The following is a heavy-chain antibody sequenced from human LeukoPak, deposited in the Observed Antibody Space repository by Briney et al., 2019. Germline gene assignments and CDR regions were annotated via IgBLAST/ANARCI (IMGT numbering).Heavy chain of an antibody. CDR1: GFTFSSYG. CDR2: IQYDGSNK. J-gene: IGHJ6*03. D-gene: IGHD6-6*01. V-gene: IGHV3-30*02. Sequence: GGSLRLSCAASGFTFSSYGMHWVRQAPGKGLEWVTFIQYDGSNKYYADSVKGRFTISRDNAKNSLYLQMNSLRAEDTAVYYCARDEEYSSSSGSGYYYYMDVWGKGTTVTVSS. CDR3: ARDEEYSSSSGSGYYYYMDV.